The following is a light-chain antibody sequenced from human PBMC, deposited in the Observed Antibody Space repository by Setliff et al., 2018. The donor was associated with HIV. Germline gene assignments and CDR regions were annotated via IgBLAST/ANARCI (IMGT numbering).Light chain of an antibody. CDR2: ENK. CDR3: QSYDDDIRGV. Sequence: NFMLTQPHSVSASPGKTVTISCTRSGGSIASDFAQWFQQRPGNPPTTLIYENKERPSGVPDRLSGSIDTSSNSASLTISGLKTEDEADYYCQSYDDDIRGVFGGGTKVTVL. CDR1: GGSIASDF. J-gene: IGLJ3*02. V-gene: IGLV6-57*01.